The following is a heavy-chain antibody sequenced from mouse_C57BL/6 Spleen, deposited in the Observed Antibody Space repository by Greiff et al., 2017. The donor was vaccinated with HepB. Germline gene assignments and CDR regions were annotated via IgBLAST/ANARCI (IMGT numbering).Heavy chain of an antibody. D-gene: IGHD1-1*01. CDR1: GYTFTSYW. V-gene: IGHV1-50*01. J-gene: IGHJ4*01. CDR2: IDPSDSYT. CDR3: ARPYYYGGSHRYYAMDY. Sequence: QVQLQQPGAELVKPGASVKLSCKASGYTFTSYWMQWVKQRPGQGLEWIGEIDPSDSYTNYNQKFKGKATLTVDTSSSTADMQLSSLTSEDAAVYYGARPYYYGGSHRYYAMDYWGQGTSVTVSS.